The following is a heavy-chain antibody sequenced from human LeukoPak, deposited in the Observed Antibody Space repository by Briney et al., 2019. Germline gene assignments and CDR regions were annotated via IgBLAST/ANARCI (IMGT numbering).Heavy chain of an antibody. D-gene: IGHD6-6*01. Sequence: SETLSLTCAAYGGSFSGYYWSWIRQPPGKGLEWIGEINHSGSTNYNPSLKSRVTISVDTSKNQFSLKLSSVTAADTAVYYCARGKHSSSFGWFDPWGQGTLVTVSS. CDR1: GGSFSGYY. J-gene: IGHJ5*02. CDR2: INHSGST. CDR3: ARGKHSSSFGWFDP. V-gene: IGHV4-34*01.